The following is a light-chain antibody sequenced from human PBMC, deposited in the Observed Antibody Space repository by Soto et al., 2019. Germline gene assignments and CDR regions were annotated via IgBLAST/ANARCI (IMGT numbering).Light chain of an antibody. V-gene: IGKV3-20*01. CDR2: GAS. CDR1: QSVTSNY. CDR3: QQYGSSSYT. J-gene: IGKJ2*01. Sequence: EIVLTQSPGTLSLSPGDRATLSCRASQSVTSNYLAWYQQKLGHAPRLLIYGASTRATGIPDRFSGSGSGTDFTLTISRLEAEDFAVYYCQQYGSSSYTFGQGTKLEIK.